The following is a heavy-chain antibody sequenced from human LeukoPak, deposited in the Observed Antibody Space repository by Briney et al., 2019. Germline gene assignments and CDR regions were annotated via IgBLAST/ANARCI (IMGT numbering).Heavy chain of an antibody. Sequence: SETLSLTCTVSGGSITTYYWTWFRQPPGKGLEWIGYIHYSGSTNYNPSLKGRVTISADSSKNQISLKLISVTAADTAVFYCARSALDVYHSSGFYSTWGQGTLVTASS. CDR2: IHYSGST. CDR3: ARSALDVYHSSGFYST. V-gene: IGHV4-59*08. CDR1: GGSITTYY. D-gene: IGHD3-22*01. J-gene: IGHJ4*02.